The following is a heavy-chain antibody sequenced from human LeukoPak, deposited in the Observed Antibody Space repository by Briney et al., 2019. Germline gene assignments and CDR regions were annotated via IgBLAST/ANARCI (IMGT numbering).Heavy chain of an antibody. CDR2: IYYTGST. CDR3: ASLPFYYYDSSGDY. D-gene: IGHD3-22*01. Sequence: SETLSLTCTVSGGSISSSSYYWGWIRQPPGKGLEWIGSIYYTGSTYYNPSLKSRVTISVDTSKNQFSLKLSSVTAADTAVYYCASLPFYYYDSSGDYWGQGTLVTVSS. J-gene: IGHJ4*02. V-gene: IGHV4-39*01. CDR1: GGSISSSSYY.